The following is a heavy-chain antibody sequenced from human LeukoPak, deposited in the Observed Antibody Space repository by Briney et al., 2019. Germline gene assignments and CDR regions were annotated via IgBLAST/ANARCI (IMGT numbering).Heavy chain of an antibody. D-gene: IGHD1-26*01. CDR2: ISGSGGST. J-gene: IGHJ4*02. Sequence: PGGSLRLSCAASGFTFSSYAMSWVRQAPGKGLEWVSAISGSGGSTYYADSVKGRFTISRDNSKNTLYLQMNSLRAEDTAVYYCAINKGQWELFAYWGQGTLVTVSS. V-gene: IGHV3-23*01. CDR1: GFTFSSYA. CDR3: AINKGQWELFAY.